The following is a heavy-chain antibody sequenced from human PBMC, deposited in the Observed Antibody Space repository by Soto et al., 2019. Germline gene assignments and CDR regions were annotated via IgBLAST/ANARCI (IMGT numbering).Heavy chain of an antibody. V-gene: IGHV3-23*01. CDR2: IAFTGSAT. J-gene: IGHJ4*02. CDR1: GFTFHDYA. D-gene: IGHD1-7*01. Sequence: GGSLRLSCATSGFTFHDYAMSWVRQAPGKGLEWVSAIAFTGSATYYADSVKGRFTISRDNSKNTLSLHLNTLKPEDTAVYHCAKDRVGGTFYTPLAFWGQGTLVTVSS. CDR3: AKDRVGGTFYTPLAF.